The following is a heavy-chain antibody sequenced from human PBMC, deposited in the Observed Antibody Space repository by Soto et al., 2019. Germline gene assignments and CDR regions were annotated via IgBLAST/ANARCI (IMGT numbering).Heavy chain of an antibody. V-gene: IGHV3-30*18. Sequence: PGGSLRLSCAASGFTFSSYGMHWVRQAPGKGLEWVAVISYDGSNKYYADSVKGRFTISRDNSKNTLYLQMNSLRAEDMAVYYCANEIRQQQLVPIYGMDVWGQGTTVTVSS. CDR3: ANEIRQQQLVPIYGMDV. CDR1: GFTFSSYG. J-gene: IGHJ6*02. D-gene: IGHD6-13*01. CDR2: ISYDGSNK.